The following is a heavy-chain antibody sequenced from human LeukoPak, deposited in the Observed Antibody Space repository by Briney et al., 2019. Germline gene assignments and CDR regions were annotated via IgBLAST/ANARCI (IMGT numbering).Heavy chain of an antibody. V-gene: IGHV3-7*01. CDR2: IKADGGEK. CDR3: ARGGATRPDF. J-gene: IGHJ4*02. Sequence: GGPLRLSCAASGFTFSTYWMNWFRQTRAKGLEWVAKIKADGGEKDHVASVKGRFTISRDNAKNSLYLQMNSLRVEDTAVYYCARGGATRPDFWGQGTLVTVSS. CDR1: GFTFSTYW. D-gene: IGHD1-26*01.